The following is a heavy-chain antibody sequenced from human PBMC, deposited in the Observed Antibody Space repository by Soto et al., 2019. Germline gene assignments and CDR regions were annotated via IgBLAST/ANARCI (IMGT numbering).Heavy chain of an antibody. D-gene: IGHD6-19*01. J-gene: IGHJ4*02. Sequence: PGGSLRLSCAASGFTFSSYAMHWVRQAPGKGLEWVAVISYDGSNKYYADSVKGRFTISRDNSKNTLYLQMNSLRAEDTAVYYCARGVVLGGQWLPRSWGNYFDYWGQGTLVIVSS. CDR3: ARGVVLGGQWLPRSWGNYFDY. V-gene: IGHV3-30-3*01. CDR2: ISYDGSNK. CDR1: GFTFSSYA.